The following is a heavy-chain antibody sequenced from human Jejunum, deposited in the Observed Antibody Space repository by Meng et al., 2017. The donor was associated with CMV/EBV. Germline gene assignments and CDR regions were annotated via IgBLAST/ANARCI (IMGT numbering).Heavy chain of an antibody. CDR1: VSNNNAA. V-gene: IGHV6-1*01. CDR3: ARGLPNYYYYGMDV. D-gene: IGHD4-11*01. J-gene: IGHJ6*02. CDR2: TFHRSKWYN. Sequence: VSNNNAAWNWIRQSPARGLEWLGRTFHRSKWYNDYAVSVKSRITISPDTSKNQFSLHLNSVTPEDTAVYYCARGLPNYYYYGMDVLGQGTTVTVSS.